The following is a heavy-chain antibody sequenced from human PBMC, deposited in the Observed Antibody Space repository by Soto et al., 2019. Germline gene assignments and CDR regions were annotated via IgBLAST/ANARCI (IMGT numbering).Heavy chain of an antibody. CDR3: ATRITVFGLLIPPFDP. D-gene: IGHD3-3*01. Sequence: QVHLQQWGAGLLKPSETLSLTCAVYGGSVNGYYWNWIRQPPGKGLEWIGEINHTGGTHYNPSLNSRVTMSVDTSKTQFSLRLSSVTAADTAISYCATRITVFGLLIPPFDPWGQGTQVTVSS. V-gene: IGHV4-34*02. CDR1: GGSVNGYY. J-gene: IGHJ5*02. CDR2: INHTGGT.